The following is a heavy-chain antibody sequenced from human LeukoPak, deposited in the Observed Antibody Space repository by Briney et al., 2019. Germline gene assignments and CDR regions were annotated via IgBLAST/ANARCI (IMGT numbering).Heavy chain of an antibody. Sequence: SGPALVKPTQTLTLTCTFSGFSLSTSGMRVSWIRQPPGKALEWLARIDWDDDKFYSTSLKTRLTISKDTSKNQVVLTMTNMDPVDTATYYCARSSGSSDAFDIWGQGTMVTVSS. J-gene: IGHJ3*02. CDR2: IDWDDDK. D-gene: IGHD3-10*01. CDR3: ARSSGSSDAFDI. V-gene: IGHV2-70*04. CDR1: GFSLSTSGMR.